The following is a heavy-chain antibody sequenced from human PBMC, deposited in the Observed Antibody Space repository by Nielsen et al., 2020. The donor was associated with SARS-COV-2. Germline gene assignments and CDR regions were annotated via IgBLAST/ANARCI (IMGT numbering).Heavy chain of an antibody. Sequence: GESLKISCAASGFTFSSYWMHWVRQAPGKGLVWVSRINSDGSSTSYADSVKGRFTISRDNAKNTLYLQMNSLRAEDTAVYYCARGDLTFDAFDIWGQGTMVTVSS. D-gene: IGHD3-16*01. CDR1: GFTFSSYW. V-gene: IGHV3-74*01. CDR3: ARGDLTFDAFDI. CDR2: INSDGSST. J-gene: IGHJ3*02.